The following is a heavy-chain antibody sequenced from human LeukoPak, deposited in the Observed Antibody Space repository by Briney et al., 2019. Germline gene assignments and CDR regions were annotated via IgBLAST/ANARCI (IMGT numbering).Heavy chain of an antibody. J-gene: IGHJ4*02. D-gene: IGHD3-16*02. CDR3: ARAGYTISSYRFDF. CDR1: GGSISSYY. V-gene: IGHV4-4*07. Sequence: PSETLSLTCTVSGGSISSYYWSWIRQPAGKGLEWIGRIYTSGRTNYNPSLKSRVSMSVDTSKNKFSLELRSVTAADTAVYFCARAGYTISSYRFDFWGQGALVTVSS. CDR2: IYTSGRT.